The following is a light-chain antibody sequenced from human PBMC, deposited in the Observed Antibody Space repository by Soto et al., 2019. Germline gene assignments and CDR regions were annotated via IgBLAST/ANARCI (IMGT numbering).Light chain of an antibody. CDR1: QSVSTY. V-gene: IGKV3-11*01. J-gene: IGKJ5*01. CDR2: DAS. Sequence: VLPHSPVTVSFAPWERATLSCSCIQSVSTYLAWYQQRPGQAPRLLIYDASYRATDFPPRFSGSGSGTDFTLTISRLEPEDFAVYYCQQRRSWPPTINCGKGQRREIK. CDR3: QQRRSWPPTIN.